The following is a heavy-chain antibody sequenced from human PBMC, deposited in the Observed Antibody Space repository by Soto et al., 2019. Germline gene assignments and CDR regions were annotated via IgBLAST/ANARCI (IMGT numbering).Heavy chain of an antibody. CDR3: ARDAALYSSGWLDY. D-gene: IGHD6-19*01. CDR2: TYYRSKWYN. Sequence: SQTLSLTCAISGDSVSSTSAAWNWIRQSPSRGLEWLGRTYYRSKWYNDYAVSVKSRITINPDTSKNKFSLRLNSVTPEDTAVYYCARDAALYSSGWLDYWGQGTLVTVSS. V-gene: IGHV6-1*01. CDR1: GDSVSSTSAA. J-gene: IGHJ4*02.